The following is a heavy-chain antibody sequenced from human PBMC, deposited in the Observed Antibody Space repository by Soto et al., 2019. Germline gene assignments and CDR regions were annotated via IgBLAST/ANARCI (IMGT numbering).Heavy chain of an antibody. CDR2: TYYRSKWYN. V-gene: IGHV6-1*01. Sequence: PSHTLSLTCAISGYSVSGNSAALNWIRQSPSRGLEWLGRTYYRSKWYNDYAVSVKSRITINPDTSKNQFSLQLNSVTPEDTAVYYCARDPGYSSSWKKSYYYYGMDVWGQGTTVTVSS. CDR3: ARDPGYSSSWKKSYYYYGMDV. CDR1: GYSVSGNSAA. J-gene: IGHJ6*02. D-gene: IGHD6-13*01.